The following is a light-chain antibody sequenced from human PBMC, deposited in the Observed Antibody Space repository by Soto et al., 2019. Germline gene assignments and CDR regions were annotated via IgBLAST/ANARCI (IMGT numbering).Light chain of an antibody. CDR2: AAS. V-gene: IGKV3-20*01. CDR3: QQYVDSRT. J-gene: IGKJ1*01. CDR1: QGVNSTY. Sequence: IVLTQSPVTLSLSPGERATLSCRASQGVNSTYVAWYQQKPGQAPRLLIYAASIRATGIPDRFSGSGSGTDFILTISRLEPEDFAVYYCQQYVDSRTFGQGTKVDIK.